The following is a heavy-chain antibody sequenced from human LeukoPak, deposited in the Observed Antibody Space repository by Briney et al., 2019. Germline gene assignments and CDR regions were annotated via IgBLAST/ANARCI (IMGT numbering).Heavy chain of an antibody. Sequence: PSETLSLTCTVSGGSISSGSYYWSWIRQPAGKGLEWIGHIYTPGSTNYNPSLKSRVTISIDMSRNQFSLKLRSVTAADTAVYYCARNIAAAGSFDYWGQGTLVTVSS. V-gene: IGHV4-61*09. CDR2: IYTPGST. CDR3: ARNIAAAGSFDY. CDR1: GGSISSGSYY. J-gene: IGHJ4*02. D-gene: IGHD6-13*01.